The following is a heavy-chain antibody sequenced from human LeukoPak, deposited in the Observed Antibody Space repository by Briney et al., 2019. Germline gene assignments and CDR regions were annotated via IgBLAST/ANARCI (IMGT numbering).Heavy chain of an antibody. J-gene: IGHJ4*02. CDR1: GFTFSNSG. CDR2: ISYDGSNK. Sequence: GGSLRLSCAASGFTFSNSGMHWVRQAPGKGLEWVAVISYDGSNKQYVDSVKGRFTISRDNSKNTLYLQVNSLRAEDTAVYYCAKDVATVGTIPDYWGQGTLVTVSS. V-gene: IGHV3-30*18. CDR3: AKDVATVGTIPDY. D-gene: IGHD6-13*01.